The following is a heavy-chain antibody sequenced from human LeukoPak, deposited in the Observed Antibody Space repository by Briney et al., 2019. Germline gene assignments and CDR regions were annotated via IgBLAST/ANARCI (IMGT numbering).Heavy chain of an antibody. CDR2: IYYSGST. D-gene: IGHD4-11*01. J-gene: IGHJ4*02. Sequence: PSETLSLTCTVSGGSISSSYWSWIRQPPGKGLEWIGYIYYSGSTSYNPSLKSRVTISVDTSKNQFSLKLNSVTAADTVVYYCARQGPLTTAVTTRTNPFDYWGQGTLVTVSS. CDR1: GGSISSSY. CDR3: ARQGPLTTAVTTRTNPFDY. V-gene: IGHV4-59*08.